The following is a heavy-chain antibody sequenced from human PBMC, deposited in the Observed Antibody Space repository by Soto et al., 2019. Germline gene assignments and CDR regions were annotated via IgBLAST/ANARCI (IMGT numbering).Heavy chain of an antibody. CDR1: GFTFSSYA. CDR2: ISYDGSNK. Sequence: QVQLVESGGGVVQPGRSLRLSCAASGFTFSSYAMHWVRQAPGKGLEWVAVISYDGSNKYYADSVKGRFTISRDNSKNTLYLQRNSLRAEDTAVYYCARAAGIVVVTAPLEYWGKGTLVTVSS. J-gene: IGHJ4*02. V-gene: IGHV3-30-3*01. CDR3: ARAAGIVVVTAPLEY. D-gene: IGHD2-21*02.